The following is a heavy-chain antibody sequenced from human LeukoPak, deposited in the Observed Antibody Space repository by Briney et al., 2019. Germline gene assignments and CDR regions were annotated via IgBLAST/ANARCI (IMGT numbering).Heavy chain of an antibody. V-gene: IGHV4-39*01. Sequence: SETLSLTRTVSGGSLCSSSYYWGWIRQHPGKGLEWIGCIYYSGHTYHHPSLKSQVSISICTSKHQSSLKLTSVTAADTAVYYCAGQTGSGLFILPGGQGTLVTVSS. CDR1: GGSLCSSSYY. J-gene: IGHJ4*02. CDR3: AGQTGSGLFILP. D-gene: IGHD3/OR15-3a*01. CDR2: IYYSGHT.